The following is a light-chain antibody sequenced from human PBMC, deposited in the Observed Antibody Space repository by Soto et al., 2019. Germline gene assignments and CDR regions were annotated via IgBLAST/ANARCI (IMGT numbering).Light chain of an antibody. Sequence: QSALTQTPSVSGAPGQKITMSCTGSSSNIGAGYDVHWYQQVPGAAPRLLIYADNNRPSGVPDRFSASKSGTSASLAIPGLQGEDEANYYCQSYDTSLSGVIFGAGTKLTVL. J-gene: IGLJ2*01. V-gene: IGLV1-40*01. CDR2: ADN. CDR3: QSYDTSLSGVI. CDR1: SSNIGAGYD.